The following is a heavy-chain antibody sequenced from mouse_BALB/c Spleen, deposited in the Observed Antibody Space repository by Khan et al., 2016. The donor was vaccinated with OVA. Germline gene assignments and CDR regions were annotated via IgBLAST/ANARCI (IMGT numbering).Heavy chain of an antibody. V-gene: IGHV2-9*02. CDR3: ARLEDF. J-gene: IGHJ2*01. CDR1: GYSLTNYG. CDR2: IWACGST. Sequence: QIQLVQSGPGLVAPSQSLSITCTVSGYSLTNYGVHWVRQPPGKGLEWLGVIWACGSTNKNSALMSRLSISNDNSKSQVFLKMNSLQTDDTAIFYYARLEDFWGQGTTLTVSS.